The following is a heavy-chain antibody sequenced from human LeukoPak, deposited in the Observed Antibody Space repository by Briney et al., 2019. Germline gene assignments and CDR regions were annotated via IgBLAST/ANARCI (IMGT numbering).Heavy chain of an antibody. Sequence: ASVKVSCKASGGTFSSYAISWVRQAPGQGLEWMGGIIPIFGTANYAQKFQSRVTITTDGSTSTAYMELSSLRSEDTAVYYCAREKDAGWFGPWGQGTLVTVSS. CDR2: IIPIFGTA. J-gene: IGHJ5*02. CDR1: GGTFSSYA. V-gene: IGHV1-69*05. CDR3: AREKDAGWFGP.